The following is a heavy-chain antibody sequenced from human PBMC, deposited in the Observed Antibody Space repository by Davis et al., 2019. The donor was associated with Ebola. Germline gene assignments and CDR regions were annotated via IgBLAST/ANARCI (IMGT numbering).Heavy chain of an antibody. CDR1: GFTFSNNW. J-gene: IGHJ4*02. CDR2: FNRDGTTT. CDR3: ACYVLG. D-gene: IGHD2-8*01. Sequence: GESLKISCTVSGFTFSNNWMSWVRQVPGKGLVWVSSFNRDGTTTTYADSVKGRFTISRDNAKNTLYLQMNSLRVEDTAVYYCACYVLGWGQGTLVTVSS. V-gene: IGHV3-74*01.